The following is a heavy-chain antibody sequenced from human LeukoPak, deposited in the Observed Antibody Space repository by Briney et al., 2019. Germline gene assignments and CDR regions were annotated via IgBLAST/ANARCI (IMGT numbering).Heavy chain of an antibody. CDR1: GYTFTSYG. V-gene: IGHV1-18*01. D-gene: IGHD2-15*01. CDR3: ARDIVVVAATSPFDY. Sequence: ASVKVSCKASGYTFTSYGISWVRQAPGQGLEWMGWSSAYNGNTNYAQKLQGRVTMTTDTSTSTAYMELRSLRSDDTAVYYCARDIVVVAATSPFDYWGQGTLVTVSS. CDR2: SSAYNGNT. J-gene: IGHJ4*02.